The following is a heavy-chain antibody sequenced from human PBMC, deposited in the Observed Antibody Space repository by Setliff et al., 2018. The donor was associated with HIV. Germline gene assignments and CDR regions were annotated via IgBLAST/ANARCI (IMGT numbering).Heavy chain of an antibody. CDR2: INPNSGGT. CDR3: ARGWATGANSSPLDV. V-gene: IGHV1-2*02. Sequence: ASVKVSCKASGDIFSRYGISWVRQAPGQGLEWMGGINPNSGGTNYAQRFQGRVTMTRDTSISTAYMEMTSLRSDDTAVYYCARGWATGANSSPLDVWGEGTTVTVSS. D-gene: IGHD6-6*01. CDR1: GDIFSRYG. J-gene: IGHJ6*04.